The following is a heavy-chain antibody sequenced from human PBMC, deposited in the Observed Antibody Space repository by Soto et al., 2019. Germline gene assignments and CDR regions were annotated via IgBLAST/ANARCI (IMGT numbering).Heavy chain of an antibody. CDR2: ISAYNGNT. Sequence: GASVKVSCKASGYTFTSYGISWRRQAPGQGLEWMGWISAYNGNTNYAQKLQGRVTMTTDTSTSTAYMELRSLRSDDTAVYYCARGGDVDTAMVTGAFDIWGQGTMVTVSS. D-gene: IGHD5-18*01. CDR1: GYTFTSYG. V-gene: IGHV1-18*01. CDR3: ARGGDVDTAMVTGAFDI. J-gene: IGHJ3*02.